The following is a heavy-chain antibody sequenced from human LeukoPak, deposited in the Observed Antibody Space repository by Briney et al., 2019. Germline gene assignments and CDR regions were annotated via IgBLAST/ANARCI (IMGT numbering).Heavy chain of an antibody. J-gene: IGHJ4*02. CDR2: IIPIFGTA. CDR1: GGTFSSYA. D-gene: IGHD2-15*01. CDR3: ARRYCSGGSCYYFDY. Sequence: EASVKVSCKASGGTFSSYAISWVRQAPGQGLEWMGGIIPIFGTANYAQKFQGRVTITADKSTSTAYMELSSLRSEDTAVYYCARRYCSGGSCYYFDYGGQGTLVTVSS. V-gene: IGHV1-69*06.